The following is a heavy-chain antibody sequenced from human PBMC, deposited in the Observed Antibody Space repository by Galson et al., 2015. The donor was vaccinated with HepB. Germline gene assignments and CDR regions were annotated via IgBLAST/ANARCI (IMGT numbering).Heavy chain of an antibody. J-gene: IGHJ3*02. CDR2: VNPNGGGT. D-gene: IGHD1-20*01. CDR3: ARSSLYQWNGYDAFDI. V-gene: IGHV1-2*02. CDR1: GYTFTHYY. Sequence: SVKVSCKASGYTFTHYYIHWVRQAPGQGLEWLGWVNPNGGGTDYAQKFQGRVTLTGDTSISTAYMELSDMKSDDTAVYYRARSSLYQWNGYDAFDIWGQGTLVTVSS.